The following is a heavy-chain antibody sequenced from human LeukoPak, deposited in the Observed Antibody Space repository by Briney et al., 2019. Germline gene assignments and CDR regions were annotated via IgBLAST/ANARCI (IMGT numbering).Heavy chain of an antibody. D-gene: IGHD3-22*01. Sequence: GESLKISCKGSGYSFTRYWIGWVRQMPGKGLEWMGRIDPSDSYTNYSPSFQGHVTISADKSISTAYLQWSSLKASDTAMYYCAIHYYDSSGYYYSYAFDIWGQGTMVTVSS. CDR3: AIHYYDSSGYYYSYAFDI. CDR2: IDPSDSYT. J-gene: IGHJ3*02. CDR1: GYSFTRYW. V-gene: IGHV5-10-1*01.